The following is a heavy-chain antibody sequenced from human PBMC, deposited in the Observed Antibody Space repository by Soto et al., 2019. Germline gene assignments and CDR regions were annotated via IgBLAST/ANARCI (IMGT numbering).Heavy chain of an antibody. CDR3: AKSLAVAAGWFDP. J-gene: IGHJ5*02. Sequence: PGGSLRLSCAASGFTFNTYGMHWVRQAPGKGLEWVAFISYDGSNEYYADSVKGRFTISRDNSKGTVFLQMNSLRGEDTAVYYCAKSLAVAAGWFDPWGQGALVTVSS. CDR1: GFTFNTYG. D-gene: IGHD6-19*01. CDR2: ISYDGSNE. V-gene: IGHV3-30*18.